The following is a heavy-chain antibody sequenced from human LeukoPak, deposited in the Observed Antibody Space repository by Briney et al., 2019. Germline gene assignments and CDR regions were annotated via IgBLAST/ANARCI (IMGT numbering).Heavy chain of an antibody. CDR3: ARLSGSYWPAGY. Sequence: PSETLSLTCTVSGGSISSSDFYWGWIRQPPGKGLEWIGSISYSGSTYYNPSLKSRVTISVDTSKNQFSLKLSSVTAADTAVYYCARLSGSYWPAGYWGQGTLVTVSS. V-gene: IGHV4-39*01. CDR1: GGSISSSDFY. CDR2: ISYSGST. D-gene: IGHD1-26*01. J-gene: IGHJ4*02.